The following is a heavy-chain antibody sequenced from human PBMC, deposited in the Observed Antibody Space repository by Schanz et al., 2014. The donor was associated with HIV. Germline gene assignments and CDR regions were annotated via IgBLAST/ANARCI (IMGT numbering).Heavy chain of an antibody. J-gene: IGHJ6*02. D-gene: IGHD3-9*01. CDR1: GFTFRNFG. CDR2: ISSTSSHT. V-gene: IGHV3-21*01. Sequence: EQLVESGGGVVQPGKSLRLSCAAAGFTFRNFGMHWVRQAPGKGLEWVSSISSTSSHTYYAASLKGRFTISRDNAKNSLYLQMDSLRAEDTAVYYCARDYEYFEVLTGYYYYYGMDVWGQGTTVTVSS. CDR3: ARDYEYFEVLTGYYYYYGMDV.